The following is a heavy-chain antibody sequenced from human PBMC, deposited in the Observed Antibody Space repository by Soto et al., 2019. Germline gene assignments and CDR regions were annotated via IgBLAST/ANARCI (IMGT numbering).Heavy chain of an antibody. D-gene: IGHD2-2*01. CDR1: GVTFSSYA. V-gene: IGHV3-23*01. Sequence: GGSLRLSCAASGVTFSSYAMSWVRQAPGKGLEWVSAISGSGGSTYYADSVKGRFTISRDNSKNTLYLQMNSLRAEDTAVYYCAKWEDIVVVPAAALFDYWGQGTLVTVSS. CDR2: ISGSGGST. CDR3: AKWEDIVVVPAAALFDY. J-gene: IGHJ4*02.